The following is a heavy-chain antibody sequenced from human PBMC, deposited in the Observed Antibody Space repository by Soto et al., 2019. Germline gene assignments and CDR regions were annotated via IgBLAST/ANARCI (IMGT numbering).Heavy chain of an antibody. Sequence: QVQLVESGGGVVQPGRSLRLSCAASGFTFSSYAMHWVRQAPGKGLEWVAVISYDGSNKYYADSVKGRFTISRDNSKNTLYLQMNSLRAEDTAVYYCARGQWWPHGRRYFDYWGQGTLVTVSS. V-gene: IGHV3-30-3*01. CDR3: ARGQWWPHGRRYFDY. D-gene: IGHD2-8*01. J-gene: IGHJ4*02. CDR1: GFTFSSYA. CDR2: ISYDGSNK.